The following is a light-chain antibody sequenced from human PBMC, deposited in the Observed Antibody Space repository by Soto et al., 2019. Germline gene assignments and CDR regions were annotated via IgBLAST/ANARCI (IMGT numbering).Light chain of an antibody. CDR2: EVS. CDR3: SSFAGSPVV. CDR1: SSDVGEENY. J-gene: IGLJ2*01. V-gene: IGLV2-8*01. Sequence: QSALTQPPSASGSPGQSVTITCSGTSSDVGEENYVSWYQQHPGKVPKLILYEVSKRPSGVHDRFSGSRSGNTASLTVSGLQAEDEADYYCSSFAGSPVVFGGGTKLTVL.